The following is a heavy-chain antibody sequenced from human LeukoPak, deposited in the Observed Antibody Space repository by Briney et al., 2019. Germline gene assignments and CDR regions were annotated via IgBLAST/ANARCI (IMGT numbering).Heavy chain of an antibody. CDR1: GSTFSSYA. D-gene: IGHD2-2*01. Sequence: SLKVSCKASGSTFSSYAISRERQAPAQGLESMDGIIPIFGTANYAQKFQGRVTITADESTSTAYMELSSLRSEDTAVYYCARLGYCSSTSCSPEYWGQGTLVTVSS. CDR3: ARLGYCSSTSCSPEY. V-gene: IGHV1-69*13. J-gene: IGHJ4*02. CDR2: IIPIFGTA.